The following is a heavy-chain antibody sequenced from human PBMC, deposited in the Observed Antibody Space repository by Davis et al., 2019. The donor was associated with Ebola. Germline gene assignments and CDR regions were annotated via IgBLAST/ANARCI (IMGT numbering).Heavy chain of an antibody. J-gene: IGHJ4*02. CDR3: ARARRPEGGVAAQYFDY. Sequence: GESLKISCAASGFTFSSYEMNWVRQAPGKGLEWVSYISSSGSIIYYADSVKGRFTISRDNAENSLYLQMNSLRAEDTAVYYCARARRPEGGVAAQYFDYWGQGTLVTVSS. D-gene: IGHD2-15*01. CDR2: ISSSGSII. V-gene: IGHV3-48*03. CDR1: GFTFSSYE.